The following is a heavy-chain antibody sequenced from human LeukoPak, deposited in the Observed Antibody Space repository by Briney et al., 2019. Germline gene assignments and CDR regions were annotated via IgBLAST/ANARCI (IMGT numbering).Heavy chain of an antibody. V-gene: IGHV4-39*01. CDR1: GGSISSSSYY. D-gene: IGHD1-26*01. CDR2: IYYSGST. Sequence: SETLSLTCTVSGGSISSSSYYWGWIRQPPGKGLEWIANIYYSGSTYYNPSLKSRVTISVDTSKNQFSLKLSSVTAADTAVYYCARIRTGSYYWGQGTLVTVSS. J-gene: IGHJ4*02. CDR3: ARIRTGSYY.